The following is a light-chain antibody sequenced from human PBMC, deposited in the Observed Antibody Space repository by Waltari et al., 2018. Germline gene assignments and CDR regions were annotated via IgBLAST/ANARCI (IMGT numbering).Light chain of an antibody. J-gene: IGKJ4*01. CDR3: QQLKSYPLT. CDR1: QGITNS. Sequence: TCRASQGITNSLALFQKKPGEAPRSLIYAASTLQSGVPSRFSGSGSGTDFTLTISSLQPEDSATYYCQQLKSYPLTFGGGTKVEI. CDR2: AAS. V-gene: IGKV1-16*01.